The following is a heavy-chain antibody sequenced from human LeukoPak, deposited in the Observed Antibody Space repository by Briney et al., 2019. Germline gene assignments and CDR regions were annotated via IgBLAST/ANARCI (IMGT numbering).Heavy chain of an antibody. CDR2: IKEDGSEK. CDR1: GFTFSSYW. D-gene: IGHD6-6*01. Sequence: RAGGSLRLSCAASGFTFSSYWMSWVRQAPGKGLEWVANIKEDGSEKYYVDSVKGRFTISRDNAKNTLYLQMNSLRAEETAVYYCARQVAAPPHYYYYGMDVWAQGPTLTVSS. J-gene: IGHJ6*02. CDR3: ARQVAAPPHYYYYGMDV. V-gene: IGHV3-7*01.